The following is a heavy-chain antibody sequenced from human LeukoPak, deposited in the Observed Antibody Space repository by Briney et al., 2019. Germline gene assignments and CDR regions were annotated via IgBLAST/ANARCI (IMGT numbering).Heavy chain of an antibody. J-gene: IGHJ4*02. D-gene: IGHD6-6*01. V-gene: IGHV3-30-3*01. CDR3: AREGRLVPLAFDY. CDR1: GFTFRSYA. CDR2: ISYDGSNK. Sequence: GRSLRLSWAASGFTFRSYAMHWVRQAPGKGLEWVAVISYDGSNKYYADSVKGRFTISRDNSKNTLYLQMNSLRAEDTAVYYCAREGRLVPLAFDYWGQGTLVTVSS.